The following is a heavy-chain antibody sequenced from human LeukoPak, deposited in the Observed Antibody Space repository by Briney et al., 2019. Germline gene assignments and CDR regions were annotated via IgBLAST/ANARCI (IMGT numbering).Heavy chain of an antibody. CDR1: GFTFSSFA. V-gene: IGHV3-23*01. CDR2: ISGSGGST. J-gene: IGHJ6*03. Sequence: GGSLRLSCAASGFTFSSFAMTWVRQAPGKGLKWVSAISGSGGSTYYADSVKGRFTISRDNSYNTVSQQMNSLRDEDTGVYYCAKGLRTGVGPYMGYHYYMDVWGKGATVTVSS. CDR3: AKGLRTGVGPYMGYHYYMDV. D-gene: IGHD3-16*01.